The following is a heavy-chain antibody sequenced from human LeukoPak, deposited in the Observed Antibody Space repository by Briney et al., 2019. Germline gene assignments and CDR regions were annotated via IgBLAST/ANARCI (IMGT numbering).Heavy chain of an antibody. Sequence: ASVKVSCKASGYTFTSYDINWVRQATGQGLEWMGWMNPNSGNTGYAQKFQGRVTITRNTSISTAYMELSSLRSEDMAVYYCARGQTRYSGSYLPADWGQGTLVTVSS. J-gene: IGHJ4*02. V-gene: IGHV1-8*03. D-gene: IGHD1-26*01. CDR1: GYTFTSYD. CDR3: ARGQTRYSGSYLPAD. CDR2: MNPNSGNT.